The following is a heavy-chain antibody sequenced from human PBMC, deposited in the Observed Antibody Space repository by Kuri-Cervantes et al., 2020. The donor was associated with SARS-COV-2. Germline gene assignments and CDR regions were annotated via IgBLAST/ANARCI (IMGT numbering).Heavy chain of an antibody. CDR2: ISSSSSYI. J-gene: IGHJ3*02. D-gene: IGHD3-9*01. Sequence: GGSLCLSCAASGFTFSSYAMNWVRQAPGKGLEWVSSISSSSSYIYYADSVKGRFTIARDNAKNSLYLQMSSLRAEDTAVYYCARGPRVYDILTGYYCAFDIWGQGTMVTVSS. CDR3: ARGPRVYDILTGYYCAFDI. CDR1: GFTFSSYA. V-gene: IGHV3-21*01.